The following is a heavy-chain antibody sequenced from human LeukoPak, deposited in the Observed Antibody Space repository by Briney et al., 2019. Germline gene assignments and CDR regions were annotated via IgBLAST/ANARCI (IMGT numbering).Heavy chain of an antibody. V-gene: IGHV3-43D*03. CDR2: ISWDGGST. Sequence: GGPLRLSCAASGFTFDDYAIHWVRQAPGKGLEWVSLISWDGGSTYYADSVKGRFTISRDNSKNSLYLQMNSLRAEDTSLYYCALIAAAGDQNFDAFDIWGQGKMVTVSS. D-gene: IGHD6-13*01. CDR1: GFTFDDYA. CDR3: ALIAAAGDQNFDAFDI. J-gene: IGHJ3*02.